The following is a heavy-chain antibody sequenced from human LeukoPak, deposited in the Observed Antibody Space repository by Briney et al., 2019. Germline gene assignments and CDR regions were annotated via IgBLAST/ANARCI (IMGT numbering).Heavy chain of an antibody. CDR3: ATSMIVRRDY. D-gene: IGHD3-22*01. CDR1: GFTFSSYW. CDR2: ISSSSSTI. Sequence: GGSLRLSCAASGFTFSSYWMSWVRQAPGKGLEWVSYISSSSSTIYYADSVKGRFTISRDNAKNSLYLQMNSLRAEDTAVYYCATSMIVRRDYWGQGTLVTVSS. J-gene: IGHJ4*02. V-gene: IGHV3-48*04.